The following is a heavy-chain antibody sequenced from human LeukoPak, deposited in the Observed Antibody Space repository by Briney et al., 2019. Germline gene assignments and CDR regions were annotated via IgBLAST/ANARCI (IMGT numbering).Heavy chain of an antibody. CDR3: AKVPNPYSGSYINNYYFDY. CDR1: GFTFSSHA. V-gene: IGHV3-23*01. CDR2: ISGSDGRL. J-gene: IGHJ4*02. Sequence: GGSLRLSCGASGFTFSSHAMSWVRQAPGKGLEWVSAISGSDGRLFYADAVKGRFTISRGNSKNTLYLQMNSLRAEDTAVYYCAKVPNPYSGSYINNYYFDYWGQGTLVTVSS. D-gene: IGHD1-26*01.